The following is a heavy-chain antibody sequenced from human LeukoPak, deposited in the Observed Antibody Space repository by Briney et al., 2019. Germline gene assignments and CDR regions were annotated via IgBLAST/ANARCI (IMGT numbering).Heavy chain of an antibody. V-gene: IGHV3-7*01. CDR3: ARGGWYSGY. Sequence: PGGSLRLSCAASGFDFSTNYMTWVRQAPGKGLEWVANIKQDGSETHYVDSVKGRFTIPRDNAKNSLYLQMNSLRVEDTAMYYCARGGWYSGYWGQGTLVTVSS. CDR2: IKQDGSET. D-gene: IGHD6-19*01. CDR1: GFDFSTNY. J-gene: IGHJ4*02.